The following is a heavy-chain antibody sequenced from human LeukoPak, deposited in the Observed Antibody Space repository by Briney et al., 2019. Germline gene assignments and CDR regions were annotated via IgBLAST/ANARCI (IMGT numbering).Heavy chain of an antibody. CDR3: VKSRSRLDDSFDV. V-gene: IGHV3-23*01. D-gene: IGHD2-21*01. J-gene: IGHJ3*01. Sequence: GGSLRLSCAASGFTFSMYDLRWVRQAPAKGLEWVSSFSISDGRTYYADSVKGRFTISIDNSKNTVFMQMNSLRAEDTAVYYCVKSRSRLDDSFDVWGQGTMVTVSS. CDR2: FSISDGRT. CDR1: GFTFSMYD.